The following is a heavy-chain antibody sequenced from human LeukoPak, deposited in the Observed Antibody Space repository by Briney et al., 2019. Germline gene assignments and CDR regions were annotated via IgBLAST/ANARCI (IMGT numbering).Heavy chain of an antibody. CDR3: ARDLGDSSGYSGNWFDP. CDR1: GGSISSSNW. CDR2: IYHSGST. J-gene: IGHJ5*02. D-gene: IGHD3-22*01. V-gene: IGHV4-4*02. Sequence: SETLSLTCAVSGGSISSSNWWSWVRQPPGKGLEWIGEIYHSGSTNYNPSLKSRVTISVDTSKNQFSLKLSSVTAADTAVNYCARDLGDSSGYSGNWFDPWGQGTLVTVSS.